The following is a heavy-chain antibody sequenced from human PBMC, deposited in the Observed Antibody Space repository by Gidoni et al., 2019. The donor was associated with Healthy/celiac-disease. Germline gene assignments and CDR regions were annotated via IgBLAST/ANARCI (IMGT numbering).Heavy chain of an antibody. V-gene: IGHV3-23*01. CDR3: AKKLQLWSLVVVAATPDY. CDR2: ISGSGGST. D-gene: IGHD2-15*01. Sequence: EVQLLESGGGLVQPGGSLRPSCAASGFTFSSYAMSWVRQAPGKGLEWVSAISGSGGSTYYADAVKGRFTISRDNSKNTLYLQMNSLRAEDTAVYYCAKKLQLWSLVVVAATPDYWGQGTLVTVSS. CDR1: GFTFSSYA. J-gene: IGHJ4*02.